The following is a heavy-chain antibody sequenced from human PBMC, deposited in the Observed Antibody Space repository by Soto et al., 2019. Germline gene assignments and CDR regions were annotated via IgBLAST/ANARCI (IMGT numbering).Heavy chain of an antibody. V-gene: IGHV3-73*01. Sequence: EVQLVESGGGLVQPGGSLKLSCVASGYTFSGSAFRWVRQASGKGLEWVGRIRGKANSYETAYAESVKGRFTISRDDSKNTAFLQMTSLNTEATAVYYGTSRYCSSASCHPWGQGTRVTVSS. D-gene: IGHD2-2*01. CDR3: TSRYCSSASCHP. CDR2: IRGKANSYET. CDR1: GYTFSGSA. J-gene: IGHJ5*02.